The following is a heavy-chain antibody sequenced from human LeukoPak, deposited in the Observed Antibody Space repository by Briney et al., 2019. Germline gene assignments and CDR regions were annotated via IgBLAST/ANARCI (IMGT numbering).Heavy chain of an antibody. D-gene: IGHD1-26*01. V-gene: IGHV3-33*01. J-gene: IGHJ4*02. Sequence: GGPLRLSCAASGFTFSSSGMLGLRQAPGKGLEWVADIWYDGSNKYYADSVKGRFTLSRDNSKNTLYLQINSLRAEDSAVYYCVYGDKSGSYLDYWGQGALVTVSS. CDR2: IWYDGSNK. CDR3: VYGDKSGSYLDY. CDR1: GFTFSSSG.